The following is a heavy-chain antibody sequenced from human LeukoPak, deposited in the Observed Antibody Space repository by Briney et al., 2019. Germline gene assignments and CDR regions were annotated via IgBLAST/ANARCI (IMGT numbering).Heavy chain of an antibody. V-gene: IGHV3-30*18. J-gene: IGHJ4*02. D-gene: IGHD3-22*01. CDR3: AKDNYYGSSAVIDY. Sequence: GGSLRLSCAGSGFTFSSYGMHWVRQAPGKGLEWVAALSHDGNNEFYADSVKGRFTISRDNSKSTLYLQMNSLRAGDTATFYCAKDNYYGSSAVIDYWGQGALVTVSS. CDR2: LSHDGNNE. CDR1: GFTFSSYG.